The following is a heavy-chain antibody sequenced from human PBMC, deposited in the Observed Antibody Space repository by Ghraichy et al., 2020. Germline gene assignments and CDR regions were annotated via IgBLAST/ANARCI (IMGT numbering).Heavy chain of an antibody. V-gene: IGHV1-46*01. CDR1: GYTFTSYY. D-gene: IGHD6-19*01. CDR2: INPSGGST. Sequence: ASVKVSCKASGYTFTSYYMHWVRQAPGQGLEWMGIINPSGGSTSYAQKFQGRVTMTRDTSTSTVYMELSSLRSEDTAVYYCARSGYSSGWSDFPAKYWGQGTLVTVSS. J-gene: IGHJ4*02. CDR3: ARSGYSSGWSDFPAKY.